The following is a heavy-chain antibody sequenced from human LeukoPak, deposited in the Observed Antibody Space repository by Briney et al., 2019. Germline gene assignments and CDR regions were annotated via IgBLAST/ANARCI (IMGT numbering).Heavy chain of an antibody. CDR1: GFTLSTYA. CDR2: INSDGSST. D-gene: IGHD1-14*01. CDR3: ARAPGLYGMDV. Sequence: QSGGSLRLSCAASGFTLSTYAMSWVRQAPGKGLVWVSRINSDGSSTSYADSVKGRFTISRDNAKNTLYLQMNSLRAEDTAVYYCARAPGLYGMDVWGQGTTVTVSS. V-gene: IGHV3-74*01. J-gene: IGHJ6*02.